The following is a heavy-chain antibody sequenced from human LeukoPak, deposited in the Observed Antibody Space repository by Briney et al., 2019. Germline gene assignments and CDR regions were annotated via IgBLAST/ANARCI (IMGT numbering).Heavy chain of an antibody. D-gene: IGHD3-22*01. CDR3: AEVGTYYYDSSGYH. CDR2: ISYDGSNK. V-gene: IGHV3-30-3*02. Sequence: GGSLRLSCAASGFTFSSYAMHWVRQAPGKGLEWVAVISYDGSNKYYADSVKGRFTISRDNSKNTLYLQMNSLRAEDTAVYYCAEVGTYYYDSSGYHWGQGTLVTVSS. CDR1: GFTFSSYA. J-gene: IGHJ5*02.